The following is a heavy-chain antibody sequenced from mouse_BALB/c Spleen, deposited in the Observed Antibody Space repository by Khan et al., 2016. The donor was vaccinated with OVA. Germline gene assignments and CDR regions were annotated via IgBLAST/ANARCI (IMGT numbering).Heavy chain of an antibody. J-gene: IGHJ2*01. D-gene: IGHD1-1*02. CDR1: GLNIKDTY. CDR3: ARMVGK. CDR2: IDPPNGTT. V-gene: IGHV14-3*02. Sequence: VQLQQSGAELVKSGAAVKLSCTASGLNIKDTYMHWLKQWPEQGLEWIGRIDPPNGTTKYDPKFQGKATITADSSSNTAYLQLGVLTTDDTAVYYCARMVGKWGKGTTLTVSS.